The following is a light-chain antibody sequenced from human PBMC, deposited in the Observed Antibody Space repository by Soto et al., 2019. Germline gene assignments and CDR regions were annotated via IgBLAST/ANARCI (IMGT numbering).Light chain of an antibody. V-gene: IGKV1-33*01. CDR2: DAS. CDR1: QDISNY. CDR3: QKYDNLPWT. J-gene: IGKJ1*01. Sequence: DIQMTHSPSSLSASVVDRVTITFQASQDISNYLNWYQQKPGKAPKLLIYDASNLETGVPSSFSGSGSGTAFTFTISSLQPEDIATYYCQKYDNLPWTFGQGTKVDIK.